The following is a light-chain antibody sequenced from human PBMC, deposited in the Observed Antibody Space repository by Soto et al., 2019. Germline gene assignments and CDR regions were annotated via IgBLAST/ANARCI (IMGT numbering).Light chain of an antibody. J-gene: IGKJ2*01. CDR2: AAS. CDR3: QESFSPLYT. CDR1: QTIHNY. V-gene: IGKV1-39*01. Sequence: DIQLTQSPSSLSGSVGDRVTITCRASQTIHNYLNWYQQIPGKAPKLLIYAASNLRGGVPSRFSGGGSGTDFTLTISSLQPEDFATYYCQESFSPLYTFGQGT.